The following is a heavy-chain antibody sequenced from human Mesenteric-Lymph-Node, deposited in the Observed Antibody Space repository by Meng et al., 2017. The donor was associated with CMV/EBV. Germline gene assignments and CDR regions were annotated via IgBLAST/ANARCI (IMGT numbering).Heavy chain of an antibody. CDR1: GGSFSGYY. CDR2: INHSGST. J-gene: IGHJ4*02. CDR3: ARGSSYDILTGYFDY. Sequence: QGQLHQWGAGLLQPSEPLSVTCAVYGGSFSGYYWNWIRQSPEKGLEWIGEINHSGSTTYNPSFTSRIIISVDTSTNQISLNMSSVTAADTAVYYCARGSSYDILTGYFDYWGQGALVTVSS. V-gene: IGHV4-34*01. D-gene: IGHD3-9*01.